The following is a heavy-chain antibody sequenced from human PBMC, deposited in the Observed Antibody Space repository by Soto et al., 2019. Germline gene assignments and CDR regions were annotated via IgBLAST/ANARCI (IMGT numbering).Heavy chain of an antibody. D-gene: IGHD3-22*01. J-gene: IGHJ4*02. CDR2: IFYSGST. Sequence: SETLSLTCTVSGGSIGTYYWSWIGQPPGKGLEWIGYIFYSGSTNYNPSLKSRVTISVDTSKNQFSLKLSSVTAADTAVYYCGRHDSTGYYVYFDFWGQGTLVTVSS. CDR3: GRHDSTGYYVYFDF. CDR1: GGSIGTYY. V-gene: IGHV4-59*08.